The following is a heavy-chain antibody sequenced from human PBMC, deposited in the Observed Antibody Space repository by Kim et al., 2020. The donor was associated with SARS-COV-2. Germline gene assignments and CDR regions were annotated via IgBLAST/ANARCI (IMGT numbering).Heavy chain of an antibody. Sequence: SVKVSCKASGGTFSSYAISWVRQAPGQGLEWMGGIIPIFGTANYAQKFQGRVTITADESTSTAYMELSSLRSEDTAVYYCARVKLYGGNSFYYFDYWGQGTLVTVSS. CDR3: ARVKLYGGNSFYYFDY. D-gene: IGHD2-21*02. CDR2: IIPIFGTA. V-gene: IGHV1-69*13. J-gene: IGHJ4*02. CDR1: GGTFSSYA.